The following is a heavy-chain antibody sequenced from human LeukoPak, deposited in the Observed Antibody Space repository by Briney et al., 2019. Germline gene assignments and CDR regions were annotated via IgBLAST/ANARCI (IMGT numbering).Heavy chain of an antibody. J-gene: IGHJ6*04. D-gene: IGHD3-10*01. V-gene: IGHV4-59*01. CDR1: GGSISSYY. CDR2: IYYSGST. CDR3: AREGITMVRGVIITHLHV. Sequence: PSETLSLTCTVSGGSISSYYWSWIRQPPGKGLEWIGYIYYSGSTNYNPSLKSRVTISVDTSKNQFSLKLSSVTAADTAVYYCAREGITMVRGVIITHLHVWGKGTTVTVSS.